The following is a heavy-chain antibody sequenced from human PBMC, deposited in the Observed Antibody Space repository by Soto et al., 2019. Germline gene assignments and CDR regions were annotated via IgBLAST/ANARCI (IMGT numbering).Heavy chain of an antibody. Sequence: SVKVSCKASGGTFSSYAISWVRQAPGQGLEWMGGIIPIFGTANYAQKFQGRVTITADESTSTAYMELSSLRSEDTAVYYCARSIKRSSGWYLSEVYYYYYGMGVWGQGTTVTVSS. CDR1: GGTFSSYA. CDR2: IIPIFGTA. V-gene: IGHV1-69*13. D-gene: IGHD6-19*01. CDR3: ARSIKRSSGWYLSEVYYYYYGMGV. J-gene: IGHJ6*02.